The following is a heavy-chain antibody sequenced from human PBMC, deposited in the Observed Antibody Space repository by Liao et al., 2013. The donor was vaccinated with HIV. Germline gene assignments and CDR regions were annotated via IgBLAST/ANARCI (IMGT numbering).Heavy chain of an antibody. CDR2: IYSTGST. Sequence: QVHLQESGPGLVKPSQTLSLTCTFSGASVTSGTSYWTWIRRPAGKGLEWIGRIYSTGSTNYNPSLEGRVTISLDRSKNQFFLNVTSVTAADTAVYYCARADLYRGGSDYWGQGTLVTVSS. CDR1: GASVTSGTSY. CDR3: ARADLYRGGSDY. V-gene: IGHV4-61*02. D-gene: IGHD2-15*01. J-gene: IGHJ4*02.